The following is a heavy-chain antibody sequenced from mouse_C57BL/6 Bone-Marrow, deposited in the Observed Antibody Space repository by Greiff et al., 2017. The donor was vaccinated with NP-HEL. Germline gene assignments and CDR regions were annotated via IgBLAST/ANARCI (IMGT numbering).Heavy chain of an antibody. D-gene: IGHD4-1*01. Sequence: QVQLQQPGAELVKPGASVKMSCKASGYTFTSYWITWVKQRPGQGLEWIGDIYPGSGSTNYNEKFKSKATLTVDSSSSTAYMQLSSLTSEDSAVYYCARWELGYWYFDVWGTGTTVTVSS. V-gene: IGHV1-55*01. J-gene: IGHJ1*03. CDR2: IYPGSGST. CDR3: ARWELGYWYFDV. CDR1: GYTFTSYW.